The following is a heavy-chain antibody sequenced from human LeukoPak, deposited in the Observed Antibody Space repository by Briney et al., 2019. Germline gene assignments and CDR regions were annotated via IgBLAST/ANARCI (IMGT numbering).Heavy chain of an antibody. CDR1: GGSISSSSSY. J-gene: IGHJ5*02. D-gene: IGHD3-3*02. Sequence: SETLSLTCTVSGGSISSSSSYWGWIRQAPGKGLEWIGSMYYSGSTYYNPSLKSRVTISVDTSKNRFSLKLSSVTAADTAVYYCARGIFIGSRYNWFDPWGQGTLVTVSS. CDR2: MYYSGST. V-gene: IGHV4-39*01. CDR3: ARGIFIGSRYNWFDP.